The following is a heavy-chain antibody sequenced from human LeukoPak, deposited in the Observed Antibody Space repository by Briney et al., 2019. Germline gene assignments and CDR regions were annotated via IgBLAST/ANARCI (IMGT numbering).Heavy chain of an antibody. D-gene: IGHD6-13*01. CDR1: GFNFHQYL. Sequence: GFLRISFAGSGFNFHQYLIDLVRPTSGKGLVWVSRIGTDGAYTSSADSVKGRFTMSRDNAKNTLYLQMNSLRVEDTAVYYCVRDGQQLAFDKWGQGTLVTVSS. V-gene: IGHV3-74*01. CDR2: IGTDGAYT. CDR3: VRDGQQLAFDK. J-gene: IGHJ4*02.